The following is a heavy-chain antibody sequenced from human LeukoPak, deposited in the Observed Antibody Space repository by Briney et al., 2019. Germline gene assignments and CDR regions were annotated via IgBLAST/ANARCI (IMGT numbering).Heavy chain of an antibody. CDR2: IYYSGST. V-gene: IGHV4-39*07. CDR3: ARIKVTGEIDY. D-gene: IGHD7-27*01. CDR1: GGSISSSNYY. Sequence: SETLSLTCTVSGGSISSSNYYWGWIRQPPGKGLEWIGSIYYSGSTYYNPSLKSRVTISVDTSKNQFSLKLSSVTAADTAVYYCARIKVTGEIDYWGQGTLVTVSS. J-gene: IGHJ4*02.